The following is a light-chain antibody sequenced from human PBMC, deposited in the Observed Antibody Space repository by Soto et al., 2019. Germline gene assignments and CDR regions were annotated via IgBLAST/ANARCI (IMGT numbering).Light chain of an antibody. Sequence: DIPMTQSPSSLSASVGDTITITCRASQSISTYLNWYQQKPGKAPQLLIYAASSLQSGVPSRFSGSGYGTDFTLTISSLQPEDFATYYCQQSYTIPYTFGQGTKLEIK. CDR1: QSISTY. V-gene: IGKV1-39*01. J-gene: IGKJ2*01. CDR3: QQSYTIPYT. CDR2: AAS.